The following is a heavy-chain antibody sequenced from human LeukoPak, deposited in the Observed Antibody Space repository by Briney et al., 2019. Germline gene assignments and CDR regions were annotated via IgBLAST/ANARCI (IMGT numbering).Heavy chain of an antibody. D-gene: IGHD5-24*01. CDR2: VNPNSGNT. V-gene: IGHV1-8*02. J-gene: IGHJ4*02. Sequence: ASVKVSCKASGDTFTSSDINWVRQAPGQGLEWMGGVNPNSGNTGYAQKFQGRVTMTRDTSITTAYMELSSLRSEDTAVYYCVAMATWGQGTLVTVSS. CDR1: GDTFTSSD. CDR3: VAMAT.